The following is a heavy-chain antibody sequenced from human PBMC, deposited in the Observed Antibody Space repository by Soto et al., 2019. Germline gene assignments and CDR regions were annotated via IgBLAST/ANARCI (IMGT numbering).Heavy chain of an antibody. Sequence: SGPTLVNPTQTLTLTCTFSGFSLSTSGVGVGWIRQPPGKALEWLALIYWDDDKRYSPSLKSRLTTTKDTSKNQVVLTMTNMDPVDTATYYCAHSFSMPIAVAGTFDYWGQGTLVTVSS. CDR2: IYWDDDK. CDR1: GFSLSTSGVG. J-gene: IGHJ4*02. CDR3: AHSFSMPIAVAGTFDY. D-gene: IGHD6-19*01. V-gene: IGHV2-5*02.